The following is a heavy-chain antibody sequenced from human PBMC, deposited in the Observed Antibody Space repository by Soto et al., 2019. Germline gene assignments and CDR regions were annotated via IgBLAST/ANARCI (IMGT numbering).Heavy chain of an antibody. D-gene: IGHD6-6*01. V-gene: IGHV1-8*01. CDR3: ARDAYIAARLYYYYGMDV. J-gene: IGHJ6*02. CDR1: GYTFPSDD. Sequence: AGKVACKASGYTFPSDDINWVRQATGQGLEWMGWMNPNSGNTGYAQKFQGRVTMTRNTSISTAYMELSSLRSEDTAVYYCARDAYIAARLYYYYGMDVWGQGTKVTVSS. CDR2: MNPNSGNT.